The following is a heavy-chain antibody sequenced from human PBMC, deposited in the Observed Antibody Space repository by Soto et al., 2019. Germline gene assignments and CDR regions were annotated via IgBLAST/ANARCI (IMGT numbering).Heavy chain of an antibody. V-gene: IGHV4-39*01. CDR2: IYYSGST. CDR1: GGSISSSSYY. J-gene: IGHJ4*02. Sequence: QLQLQESGPGLVKPSETLSLTCTVSGGSISSSSYYWGWIRQPPGKGLEWIGSIYYSGSTYYNPSLKSRVTISVDTSKNQFSLKLSSVTAADTAVYYCATKASETVKNYFDYWGQGTLVTVSS. D-gene: IGHD3-10*01. CDR3: ATKASETVKNYFDY.